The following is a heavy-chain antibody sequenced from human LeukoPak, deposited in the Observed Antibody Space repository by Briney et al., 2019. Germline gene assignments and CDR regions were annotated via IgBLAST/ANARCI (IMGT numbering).Heavy chain of an antibody. CDR3: ARELAAAGSFDY. J-gene: IGHJ4*02. D-gene: IGHD6-13*01. CDR2: IYYSGST. Sequence: SETLSLTCTVSSGSISTSSYCWGWIRQPPGKGLEWIGYIYYSGSTYYNPSLKSRVTISVDTSKNQFSLKLSSVTAADTAVYYCARELAAAGSFDYWGQGTLVTVSS. V-gene: IGHV4-30-4*08. CDR1: SGSISTSSYC.